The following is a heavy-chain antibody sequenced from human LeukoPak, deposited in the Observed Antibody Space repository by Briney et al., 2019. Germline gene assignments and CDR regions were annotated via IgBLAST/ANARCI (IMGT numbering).Heavy chain of an antibody. Sequence: ASVKVSCKASGYTFTGYYMHWVRQAPGQGLEWMGWINPNSGGTNYAQKFQGWVTMTRDTSISTAYMELSRLRSDDTAVYYCARGVLAAAGSSLDYWGQGTLVTVSS. D-gene: IGHD6-13*01. V-gene: IGHV1-2*04. CDR2: INPNSGGT. CDR3: ARGVLAAAGSSLDY. J-gene: IGHJ4*02. CDR1: GYTFTGYY.